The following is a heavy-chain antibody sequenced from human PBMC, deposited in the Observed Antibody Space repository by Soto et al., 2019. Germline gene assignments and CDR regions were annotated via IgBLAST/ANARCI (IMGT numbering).Heavy chain of an antibody. CDR2: IYYNGST. CDR3: ARDYRSMVVAASPMSAFDI. D-gene: IGHD2-15*01. Sequence: QVQLQESGPGLVKPSQTLSLTCSVSGGSISSGGYYWNWIRQHPGKGLEWIGYIYYNGSTYYNPSLKRRVTISVDTSKKQLSLKLNSVTAADTAIYYCARDYRSMVVAASPMSAFDIWGQGTMVTVSS. CDR1: GGSISSGGYY. J-gene: IGHJ3*02. V-gene: IGHV4-31*03.